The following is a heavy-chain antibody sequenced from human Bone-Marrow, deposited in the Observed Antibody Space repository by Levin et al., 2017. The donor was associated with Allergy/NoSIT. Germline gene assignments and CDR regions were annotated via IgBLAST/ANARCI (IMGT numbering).Heavy chain of an antibody. J-gene: IGHJ5*02. V-gene: IGHV1-3*01. CDR3: ARGSMITFGGVIPMVWFDP. Sequence: ASVKVSCKASGYTFSDYTIHWVRQAPGQRLEWMGWIIPGNGYTKYSQKFQDRVTISRDTSASTAYMELTSLRSEDTAFYYCARGSMITFGGVIPMVWFDPWGHGTLVTVSS. CDR1: GYTFSDYT. CDR2: IIPGNGYT. D-gene: IGHD3-16*01.